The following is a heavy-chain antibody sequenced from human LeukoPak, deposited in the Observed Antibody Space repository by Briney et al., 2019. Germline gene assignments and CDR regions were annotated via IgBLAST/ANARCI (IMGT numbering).Heavy chain of an antibody. V-gene: IGHV2-5*01. CDR3: AHTPPVHIVVVTAPSYFDY. J-gene: IGHJ4*02. Sequence: SGPTLFHPPPPLTLTCTFSGFSLSTSGVGVGWIRRPPVKALEWLALIYWHDDKRYSPSLKSRLTITQDTSKNQVVLTMTNMDPVDTATYYCAHTPPVHIVVVTAPSYFDYWGQGTLVTVSS. CDR2: IYWHDDK. D-gene: IGHD2-21*02. CDR1: GFSLSTSGVG.